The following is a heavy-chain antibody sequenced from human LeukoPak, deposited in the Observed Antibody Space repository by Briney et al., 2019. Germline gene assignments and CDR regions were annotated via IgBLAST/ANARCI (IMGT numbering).Heavy chain of an antibody. CDR2: IHYTGAT. CDR3: ARGNILTGYCFDF. J-gene: IGHJ4*02. CDR1: GGSITGYY. Sequence: PSETLSLTCAVYGGSITGYYWSWIRQTPGRGLEWLGEIHYTGATSYNPSLKSRATISTDTYKNQFSLRLSSVTAADTAVYYSARGNILTGYCFDFWGQGALVTVSS. D-gene: IGHD3-9*01. V-gene: IGHV4-34*01.